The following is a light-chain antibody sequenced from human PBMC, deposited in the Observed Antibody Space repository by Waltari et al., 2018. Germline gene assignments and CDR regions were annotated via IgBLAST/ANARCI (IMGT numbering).Light chain of an antibody. Sequence: DIVLTQSPGTLSLSPGERATLSCRASQSLSVASLAWYQQRSGQAPRHRIFGASYRATGIPDRFSGSGSGTDFTLTISRLEPEDFALYYCQQYDTSPGSFGQGTKLEIK. V-gene: IGKV3-20*01. CDR1: QSLSVAS. CDR2: GAS. CDR3: QQYDTSPGS. J-gene: IGKJ2*01.